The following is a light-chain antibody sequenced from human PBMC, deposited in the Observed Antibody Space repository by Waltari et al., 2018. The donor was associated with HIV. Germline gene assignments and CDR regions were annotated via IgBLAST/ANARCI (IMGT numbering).Light chain of an antibody. J-gene: IGKJ2*01. CDR2: EAA. Sequence: EIVMTQSPPTLSVSPGQRVTLSCRASQSISAKVAWYQQRPGQAPRLLIYEAATRPTGIPARFSGSGSGTEFTLTISILQSEDFATYFCQQYDSGPRGITFGQGTMLEIK. CDR1: QSISAK. V-gene: IGKV3-15*01. CDR3: QQYDSGPRGIT.